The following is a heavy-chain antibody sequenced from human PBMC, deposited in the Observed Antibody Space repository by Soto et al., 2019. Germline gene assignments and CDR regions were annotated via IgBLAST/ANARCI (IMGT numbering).Heavy chain of an antibody. CDR2: INGDGSST. V-gene: IGHV3-74*03. Sequence: DVQLVESGGGLVQPGGSLRLSCAASGFTFSSYWMYWVRQAPGKGLVWVSRINGDGSSTEYADSVKGRFTISRDNAKNTVYLQMTSLRAEDTAVYFCAIIRLGYWGQGTLVTVSS. CDR3: AIIRLGY. J-gene: IGHJ4*02. CDR1: GFTFSSYW. D-gene: IGHD7-27*01.